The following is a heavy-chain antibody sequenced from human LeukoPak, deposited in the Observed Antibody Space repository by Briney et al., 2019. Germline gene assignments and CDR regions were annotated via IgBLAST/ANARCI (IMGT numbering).Heavy chain of an antibody. J-gene: IGHJ6*04. CDR3: AELGITMIGGV. CDR2: IKQDGSEK. V-gene: IGHV3-7*01. D-gene: IGHD3-10*02. Sequence: PGGSLRLSCAASGFTFSNYWMSWVRQAPGKGLEWVANIKQDGSEKYYVDSVKGRFTISRDNAKNSLYVQMNSLRAEDTAVYYCAELGITMIGGVWSKGTTVTISS. CDR1: GFTFSNYW.